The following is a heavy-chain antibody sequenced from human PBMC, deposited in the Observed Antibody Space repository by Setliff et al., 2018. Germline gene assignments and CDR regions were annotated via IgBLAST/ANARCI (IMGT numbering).Heavy chain of an antibody. CDR1: GFTFSNAW. D-gene: IGHD4-17*01. CDR3: VNARMVTTWGRAY. Sequence: PGGSLRLSCVASGFTFSNAWMSWVRQAPGKGLEWVSTIIGSGISTYYAASVKGRLTISRDNSRNTLFLQMNSLRADDTAVYFCVNARMVTTWGRAYWGQGTLVTVSS. CDR2: IIGSGIST. J-gene: IGHJ4*02. V-gene: IGHV3-23*01.